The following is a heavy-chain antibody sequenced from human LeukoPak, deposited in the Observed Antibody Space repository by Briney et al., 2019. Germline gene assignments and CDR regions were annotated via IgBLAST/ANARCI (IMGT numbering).Heavy chain of an antibody. CDR1: GFTFRDFG. Sequence: GGSLRLSCAAPGFTFRDFGMHWVRQAPGKGLEWVAFIRNDGSKDYYPDSVKGRFTISRDNSRTTLYLQMHSLRIEDTAVYYCVKGGSSSHNWFDPWGQGILVTVSS. V-gene: IGHV3-30*02. CDR3: VKGGSSSHNWFDP. J-gene: IGHJ5*02. D-gene: IGHD6-13*01. CDR2: IRNDGSKD.